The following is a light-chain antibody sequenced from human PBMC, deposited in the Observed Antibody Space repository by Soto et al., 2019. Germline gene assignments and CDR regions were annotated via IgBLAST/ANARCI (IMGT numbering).Light chain of an antibody. J-gene: IGLJ2*01. V-gene: IGLV1-44*01. CDR3: AAWDDSLSGVV. CDR2: SNN. Sequence: QPVLTQPPSASGTPGQRVTISCSGSSSNIGSKTVNWYQQLPGTAPKLLIYSNNQRPSGVPDRFSGSKSGTSASLAISGLQSEDESDYYCAAWDDSLSGVVFGGGTKLTVL. CDR1: SSNIGSKT.